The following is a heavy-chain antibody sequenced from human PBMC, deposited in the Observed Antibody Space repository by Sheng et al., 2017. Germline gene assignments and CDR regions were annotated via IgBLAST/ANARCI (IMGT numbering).Heavy chain of an antibody. CDR3: ARGKYTSSWFSDAFDF. Sequence: EVQLVESGGGVVRPGGSLRLSCAASGFTFDDYGMNWVRQTPGKGLEWVSGINWNDGSTAYTGSVKGRFTISRDKHKNSLYLQMNSLRAEDTALYYCARGKYTSSWFSDAFDFWGQGTMVTVSS. J-gene: IGHJ3*01. V-gene: IGHV3-20*04. D-gene: IGHD6-13*01. CDR2: INWNDGST. CDR1: GFTFDDYG.